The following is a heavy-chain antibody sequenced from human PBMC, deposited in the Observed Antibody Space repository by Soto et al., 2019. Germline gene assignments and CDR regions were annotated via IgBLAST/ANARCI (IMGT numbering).Heavy chain of an antibody. CDR2: ISGSGGST. Sequence: YGRSWISKKKGKGLGWVSSISGSGGSTYYADSVKGWFTNSRGNSSSTLYLQMNSLRAEDGALYYCAKIVYDQALGWFDPWGQGTLVTVSS. D-gene: IGHD3-22*01. CDR1: YG. J-gene: IGHJ5*02. V-gene: IGHV3-23*01. CDR3: AKIVYDQALGWFDP.